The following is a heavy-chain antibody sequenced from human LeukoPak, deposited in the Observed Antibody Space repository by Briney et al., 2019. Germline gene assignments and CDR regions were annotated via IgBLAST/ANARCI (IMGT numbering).Heavy chain of an antibody. Sequence: GRSLSPSCAASAFTFTSYATSCVRHAPGKGLGWVSATSGGGEDTYYPDSVEGRFTISRDNSKNTLYLQKNSLRAEDTATYYCAKPRAMTTGVGRYFDLWGRGTLVTVSS. CDR2: TSGGGEDT. D-gene: IGHD1-1*01. V-gene: IGHV3-23*01. CDR3: AKPRAMTTGVGRYFDL. CDR1: AFTFTSYA. J-gene: IGHJ2*01.